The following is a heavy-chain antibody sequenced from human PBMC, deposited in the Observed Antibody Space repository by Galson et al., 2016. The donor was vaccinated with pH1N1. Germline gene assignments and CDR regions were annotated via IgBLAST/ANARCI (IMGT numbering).Heavy chain of an antibody. D-gene: IGHD5-24*01. CDR3: AKGYILDY. CDR2: IIPILNIT. Sequence: SVKVSCKASGGTFSSYGINWVRQAPGQGLEWMGGIIPILNITKYAQNFQAWVTLTRGTSISTAYMELSRLRSDDTAVYYCAKGYILDYWCQGTLVTVTS. J-gene: IGHJ4*02. CDR1: GGTFSSYG. V-gene: IGHV1-69*10.